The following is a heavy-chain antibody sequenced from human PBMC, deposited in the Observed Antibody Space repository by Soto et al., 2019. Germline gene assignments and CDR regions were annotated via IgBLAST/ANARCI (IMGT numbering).Heavy chain of an antibody. CDR1: GVSISSYY. CDR3: ARATRSPWELNNWFDP. D-gene: IGHD1-26*01. Sequence: PSETLSLTCTVSGVSISSYYWIWIRQPPGKGLEWIGYIYYSGSTNYNPSLKSRVTISVDTSKNQFSLKLSSVTAADTAVYYCARATRSPWELNNWFDPWGQGTLVTVS. CDR2: IYYSGST. J-gene: IGHJ5*02. V-gene: IGHV4-59*01.